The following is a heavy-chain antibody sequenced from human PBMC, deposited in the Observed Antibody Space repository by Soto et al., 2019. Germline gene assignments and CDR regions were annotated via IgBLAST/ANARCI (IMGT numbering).Heavy chain of an antibody. V-gene: IGHV1-2*02. D-gene: IGHD3-3*01. Sequence: QLHLVQSGAVVKKPGASVTVSCSASGYPVTAYYMHWVRQAPGRGLEWMGGINPATGAAKYTQTFQGRVPMTRDTSTSTVVMELSGLTSEDTAVFYCARGGGVGVAGSAAFDMWGQGTLVTVSS. CDR1: GYPVTAYY. CDR3: ARGGGVGVAGSAAFDM. J-gene: IGHJ3*02. CDR2: INPATGAA.